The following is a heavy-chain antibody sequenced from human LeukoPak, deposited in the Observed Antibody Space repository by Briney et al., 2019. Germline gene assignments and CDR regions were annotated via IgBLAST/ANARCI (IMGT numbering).Heavy chain of an antibody. CDR1: GFTFSRYW. D-gene: IGHD3-10*01. V-gene: IGHV3-74*01. CDR2: INSDGSGT. J-gene: IGHJ4*02. Sequence: GGSLRLSCAASGFTFSRYWMHWVRQASGKGLVWVSRINSDGSGTTYADSVKGRYTISRDKAKNTLYLQMNSLRVEDTAVYYCARDYYGSGTHFDFWGQGTLVTVSS. CDR3: ARDYYGSGTHFDF.